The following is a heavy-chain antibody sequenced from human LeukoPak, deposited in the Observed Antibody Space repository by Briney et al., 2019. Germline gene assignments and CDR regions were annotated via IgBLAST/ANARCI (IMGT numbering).Heavy chain of an antibody. CDR1: GFSFSTHW. J-gene: IGHJ3*02. CDR2: IKQDGSVI. V-gene: IGHV3-7*01. Sequence: GGPLRLSCAASGFSFSTHWMGWFRQAPGKGLEWVALIKQDGSVIHYVDSVKGRFTISRGNAKNSLSLQMNSLRADDTAVYYCAGDEGWTFDIWGQGTKVTASS. CDR3: AGDEGWTFDI. D-gene: IGHD5-24*01.